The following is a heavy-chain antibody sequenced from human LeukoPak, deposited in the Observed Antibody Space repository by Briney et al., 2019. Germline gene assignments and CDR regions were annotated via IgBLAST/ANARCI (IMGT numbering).Heavy chain of an antibody. V-gene: IGHV4-4*09. CDR1: GRSISSYY. D-gene: IGHD1-26*01. J-gene: IGHJ6*02. Sequence: SETLSLTCTVSGRSISSYYWSWIRQPPGKGLEWIGYIYTSGRTNYNPSLKSRDTITVHTSKHQFSLKLTSVTAADTAVFYCARLFTRAWEYRYGMDVWGQGTAVTVSS. CDR2: IYTSGRT. CDR3: ARLFTRAWEYRYGMDV.